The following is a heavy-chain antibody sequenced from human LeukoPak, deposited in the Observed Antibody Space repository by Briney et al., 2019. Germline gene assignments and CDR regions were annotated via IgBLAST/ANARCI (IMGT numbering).Heavy chain of an antibody. D-gene: IGHD4-17*01. CDR1: GFSFSSYW. V-gene: IGHV3-7*02. CDR3: TKYGDDDTPGLN. J-gene: IGHJ4*02. Sequence: GGSLRLSCAASGFSFSSYWMTWVRQAPGKGLEWVANIKEDGSDKYYVDSVKGRFTISRDNAKNSLYLQMNSLRAEDTAVYYCTKYGDDDTPGLNWGQGTLVTVSS. CDR2: IKEDGSDK.